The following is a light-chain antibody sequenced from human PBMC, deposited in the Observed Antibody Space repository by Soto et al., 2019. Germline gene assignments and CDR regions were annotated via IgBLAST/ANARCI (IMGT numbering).Light chain of an antibody. CDR1: SSDVGGYNY. V-gene: IGLV2-8*01. J-gene: IGLJ1*01. CDR2: EVS. Sequence: QSALSQPPSASGSPRQSVTISCTGTSSDVGGYNYVSWYQQHPGKAPKLMIYEVSKRPSGVPDRFSASKSGNTASLTVSGLQAEDEANYYCSSYAGSLYVFGTGTKVTVL. CDR3: SSYAGSLYV.